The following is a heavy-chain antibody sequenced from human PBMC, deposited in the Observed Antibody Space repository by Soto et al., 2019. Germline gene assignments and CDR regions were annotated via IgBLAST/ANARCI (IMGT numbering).Heavy chain of an antibody. CDR1: GGSISSYY. V-gene: IGHV4-4*07. J-gene: IGHJ4*02. Sequence: VQLQESGPGLVKPSETLSLTCTVSGGSISSYYWSWIRQPAGKGLEWIGRIYTSGRTNYNPSLKSRVTMSVDTAKNQFSLKLSSVTAADTAVYYCARGRLVGYSSSSARAEGYFDYWGQGTLVTVSS. CDR3: ARGRLVGYSSSSARAEGYFDY. D-gene: IGHD6-6*01. CDR2: IYTSGRT.